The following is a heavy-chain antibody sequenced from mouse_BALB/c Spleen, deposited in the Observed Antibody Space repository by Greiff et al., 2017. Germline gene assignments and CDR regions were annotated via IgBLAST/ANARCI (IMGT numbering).Heavy chain of an antibody. CDR3: TKASYGNNGGYYAMDY. J-gene: IGHJ4*01. Sequence: QVQLQQSGAELVKPGASVKLSCKASGYTFTSYYMYWVKQRPGQGLEWIGEINPSNGGTNFNEKFKSKATLTVDKSSSTAYMQLSSLTSEDSAVYYCTKASYGNNGGYYAMDYWGQGTSVTVSS. CDR2: INPSNGGT. D-gene: IGHD2-10*02. V-gene: IGHV1S16*01. CDR1: GYTFTSYY.